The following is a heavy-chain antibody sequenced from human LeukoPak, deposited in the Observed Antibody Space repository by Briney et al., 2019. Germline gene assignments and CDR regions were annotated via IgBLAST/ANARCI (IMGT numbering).Heavy chain of an antibody. J-gene: IGHJ3*02. CDR1: GFTFHNYA. D-gene: IGHD3-10*01. Sequence: PGGSLRLSCEASGFTFHNYAMAWVRQAPGKGLEYVSSIGASGDNIYYGGSVKGRFTISRDNSKNTLFLQMNSLRAEDTALYYYATQSPDYSIGPSYGSFNIWGQGTKVTVSS. CDR2: IGASGDNI. CDR3: ATQSPDYSIGPSYGSFNI. V-gene: IGHV3-23*01.